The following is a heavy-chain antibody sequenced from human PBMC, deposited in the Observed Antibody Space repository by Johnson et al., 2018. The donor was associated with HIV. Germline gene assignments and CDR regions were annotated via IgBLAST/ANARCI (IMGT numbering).Heavy chain of an antibody. J-gene: IGHJ3*02. D-gene: IGHD2-21*01. V-gene: IGHV3-43D*04. CDR1: GFTFDDYA. CDR3: AKDIACGGDCGSHAFDI. CDR2: ISWDGGSI. Sequence: VQLVESGGVAVQPGGSLRLSCTASGFTFDDYALHWGLQAPGKGLEWVSLISWDGGSIGYADSVKGRFTISRDNAKNSLYLQMNSLRAEDTALYYCAKDIACGGDCGSHAFDIWGQGTMVTVSS.